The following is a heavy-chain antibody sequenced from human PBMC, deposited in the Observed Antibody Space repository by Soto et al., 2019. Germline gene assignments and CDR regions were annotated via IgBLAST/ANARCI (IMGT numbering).Heavy chain of an antibody. V-gene: IGHV1-46*01. CDR1: GYTFTSYY. CDR3: ARATYDYGEWASPFDY. CDR2: INPSGGST. J-gene: IGHJ4*02. Sequence: ASVKVSCKASGYTFTSYYMHWVRQAPGQGLEWMGIINPSGGSTSYAQKFQGRVTMTRDTSTSTVYMELSSLRSEDTAVYYCARATYDYGEWASPFDYWGQGTLV. D-gene: IGHD4-17*01.